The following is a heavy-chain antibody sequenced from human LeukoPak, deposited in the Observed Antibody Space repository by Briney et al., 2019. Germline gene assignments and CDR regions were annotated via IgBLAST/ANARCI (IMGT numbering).Heavy chain of an antibody. CDR3: ATNEWTPLGF. Sequence: PSETLSLTCTVSGGSISSGNYYWSWIRQPAGKGLEWIGRIYTSGSTNYNPSLKSRVTILLDTSKNQFSLKLSSVTAADTTVYYCATNEWTPLGFWGQGTLVTVSS. D-gene: IGHD3-16*01. J-gene: IGHJ4*02. V-gene: IGHV4-61*02. CDR2: IYTSGST. CDR1: GGSISSGNYY.